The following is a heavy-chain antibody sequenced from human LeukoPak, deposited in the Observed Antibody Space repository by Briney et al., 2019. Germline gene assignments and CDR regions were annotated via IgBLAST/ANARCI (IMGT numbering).Heavy chain of an antibody. Sequence: SETLSLTCAVYGGSFSGYYWSWIRQPPGKGLEWIGEINHSGSTNYNPSLKSRVTISVDTSKNQLSLKLSSVTAADTAVYYCARGTVGYSSSAPIKPYYYYYYMDVWGKGTTVTVSS. CDR2: INHSGST. CDR3: ARGTVGYSSSAPIKPYYYYYYMDV. V-gene: IGHV4-34*01. J-gene: IGHJ6*03. CDR1: GGSFSGYY. D-gene: IGHD6-6*01.